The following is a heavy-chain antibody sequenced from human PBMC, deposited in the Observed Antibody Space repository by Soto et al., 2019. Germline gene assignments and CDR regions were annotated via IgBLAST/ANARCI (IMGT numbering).Heavy chain of an antibody. CDR1: GYTFTDYA. CDR2: INVGNGNT. Sequence: ASVKVSCKASGYTFTDYAIHWVRQAPGQGLEWMGWINVGNGNTGYSRKFQGRVTNVRDMSASTAYIEVTRLTSEDTAIYYCAREGAHYTPLDQWGQGTMVTVSS. CDR3: AREGAHYTPLDQ. D-gene: IGHD2-15*01. J-gene: IGHJ4*02. V-gene: IGHV1-3*01.